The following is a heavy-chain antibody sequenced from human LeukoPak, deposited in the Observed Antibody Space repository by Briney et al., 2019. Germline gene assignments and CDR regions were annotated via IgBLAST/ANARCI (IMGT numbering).Heavy chain of an antibody. Sequence: GASVKVSCKASGYTFTSYDINWVRQATGQGLEWMGWMNPNSGNTGYAQKFQGRVTITRNTSISTAYMELSSLRSEDTAVYYCARGSYYYGSGSPSHNWFDPWGQGTLVTVSS. CDR3: ARGSYYYGSGSPSHNWFDP. CDR2: MNPNSGNT. V-gene: IGHV1-8*03. D-gene: IGHD3-10*01. J-gene: IGHJ5*02. CDR1: GYTFTSYD.